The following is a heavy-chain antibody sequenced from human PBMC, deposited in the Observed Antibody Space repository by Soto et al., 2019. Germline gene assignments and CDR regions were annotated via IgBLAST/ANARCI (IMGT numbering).Heavy chain of an antibody. CDR1: GFSFVGHW. J-gene: IGHJ6*02. V-gene: IGHV3-7*03. CDR3: GRYILVAGKTSDGLDV. D-gene: IGHD6-19*01. Sequence: EVQLVESGGGLVQPGGSLRLSCAASGFSFVGHWMAWVRQTPGKGLEWVANIKQDGSAKYYLGSVKGRFTISRDNAQNSLYLQMDSLRAEDTARYYCGRYILVAGKTSDGLDVWGQGTTVTVSS. CDR2: IKQDGSAK.